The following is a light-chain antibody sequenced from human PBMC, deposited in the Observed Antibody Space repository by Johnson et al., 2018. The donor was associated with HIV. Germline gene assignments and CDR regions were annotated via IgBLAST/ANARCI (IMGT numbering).Light chain of an antibody. CDR1: SSNIENSF. CDR3: GTWDSSLVGV. V-gene: IGLV1-51*02. CDR2: ENN. J-gene: IGLJ1*01. Sequence: QSVLTQPPSVSAAPGQKVTISCSGSSSNIENSFVSCYQQVPGTALKLLIYENNKRPSGIPDRFPGSKSATSATLGITGLQTGDEGDYYCGTWDSSLVGVFGTGTKVTVL.